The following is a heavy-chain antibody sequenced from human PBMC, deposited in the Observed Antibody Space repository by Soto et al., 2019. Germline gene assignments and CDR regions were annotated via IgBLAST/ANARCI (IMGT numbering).Heavy chain of an antibody. CDR3: ATAPGPY. Sequence: SETLSLTCTVSGASIISGEHYWSWIRQAPGKGLEWIGLIYYSGSTYYNTSLKSRVTISVDTSRNQFSLKLSSVTAADTAVYYCATAPGPYWGQGTLVTVSS. CDR2: IYYSGST. V-gene: IGHV4-30-4*01. CDR1: GASIISGEHY. J-gene: IGHJ4*02.